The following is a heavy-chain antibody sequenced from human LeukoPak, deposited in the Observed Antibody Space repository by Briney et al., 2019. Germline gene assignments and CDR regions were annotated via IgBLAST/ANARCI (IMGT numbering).Heavy chain of an antibody. J-gene: IGHJ5*02. V-gene: IGHV4-59*08. D-gene: IGHD3-10*01. CDR1: GGSISSYY. CDR2: IHYSGST. Sequence: SSETLSLTCTVSGGSISSYYWSWVRQPPGKGLEWIGYIHYSGSTYYSPSLKSRVTISVDTSTNQFSLKLSSVTAADTAVYYCARQRYYGSGSYSLNWFDPWGQGTLVTVSS. CDR3: ARQRYYGSGSYSLNWFDP.